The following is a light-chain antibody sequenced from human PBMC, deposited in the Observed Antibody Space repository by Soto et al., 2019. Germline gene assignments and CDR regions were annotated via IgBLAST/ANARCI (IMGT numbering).Light chain of an antibody. CDR2: GVY. CDR3: QQYNSWPLT. Sequence: EIVLTQSPDTLSLSPGERATLSCRASQSVTYDQLAWYRQTPGQAPRLLIYGVYTRAPGIPARFSGSGSGTEFTLTISSLQSEDFAVYYCQQYNSWPLTFGGGTKVDIK. V-gene: IGKV3D-15*01. CDR1: QSVTYD. J-gene: IGKJ4*01.